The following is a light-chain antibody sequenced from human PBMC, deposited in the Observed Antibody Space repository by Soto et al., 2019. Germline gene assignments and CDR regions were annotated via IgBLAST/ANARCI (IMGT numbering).Light chain of an antibody. CDR3: QQYNNWPLT. J-gene: IGKJ4*01. CDR2: GAS. Sequence: IVMTLSPGAMSAPSGQSGTLSCMARQSVSSNLAWYQQKPGQAPRLLIYGASTRATGIPARFSGSGSGTEFTLTISSLQSEDFAVYYCQQYNNWPLTFGGGTKVDIK. V-gene: IGKV3-15*01. CDR1: QSVSSN.